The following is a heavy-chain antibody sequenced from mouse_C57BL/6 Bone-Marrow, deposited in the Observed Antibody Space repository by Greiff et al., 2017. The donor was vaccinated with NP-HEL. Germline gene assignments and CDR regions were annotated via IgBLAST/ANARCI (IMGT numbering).Heavy chain of an antibody. V-gene: IGHV5-6*01. CDR3: ARDYGSVVPSWFAY. Sequence: EVKLMESGGDLVKPGGSLKLSCAASGFTFSSYGMSWVRQTPDKRLEWVATISSGGSYTYYPDSVKGRFTISRDNAKNTLYLQRSSLKSEDTAMYYCARDYGSVVPSWFAYWGQGTLVTVSA. J-gene: IGHJ3*01. D-gene: IGHD1-1*01. CDR1: GFTFSSYG. CDR2: ISSGGSYT.